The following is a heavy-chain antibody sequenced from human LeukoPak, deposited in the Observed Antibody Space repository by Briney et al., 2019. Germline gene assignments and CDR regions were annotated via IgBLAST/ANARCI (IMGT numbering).Heavy chain of an antibody. CDR3: VTEDTSGWHNDY. CDR1: GYTFTDYY. Sequence: ASVKVSCKASGYTFTDYYLHWVRQAPGQGLEWMGWISPNSGGTNYAQKFQGRVTMTRDTSINTGYMELSSLTSDDTAVYYCVTEDTSGWHNDYWGQGTLVIVSS. J-gene: IGHJ4*02. V-gene: IGHV1-2*02. CDR2: ISPNSGGT. D-gene: IGHD6-19*01.